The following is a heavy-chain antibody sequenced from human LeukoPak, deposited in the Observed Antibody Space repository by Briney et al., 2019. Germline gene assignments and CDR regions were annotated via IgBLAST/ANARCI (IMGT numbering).Heavy chain of an antibody. CDR2: IDTSSTTM. CDR1: GLTFSKYS. V-gene: IGHV3-48*04. J-gene: IGHJ5*01. CDR3: ARDNWVDC. Sequence: GGSLRLSCATSGLTFSKYSMTWVRQAPGKGLEWVSFIDTSSTTMYYTDSVKGRFTISRDNAKNSLYLQMNSLKVEDTAIYYCARDNWVDCWGQGTLVTVSS.